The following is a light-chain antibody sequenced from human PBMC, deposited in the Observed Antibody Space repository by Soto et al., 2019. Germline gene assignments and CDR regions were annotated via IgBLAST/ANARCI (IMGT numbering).Light chain of an antibody. CDR2: EVS. J-gene: IGLJ2*01. CDR1: SRDVGDYNY. Sequence: QSALTQPASVSGSPGQSITISCTGTSRDVGDYNYVSWHQQHPGKAPKVIITEVSNRPSGVSNRFSGSKSGNTASLTISGLQAEDEADYYCSSYISSSTFVVFGGGTKLTVL. CDR3: SSYISSSTFVV. V-gene: IGLV2-14*01.